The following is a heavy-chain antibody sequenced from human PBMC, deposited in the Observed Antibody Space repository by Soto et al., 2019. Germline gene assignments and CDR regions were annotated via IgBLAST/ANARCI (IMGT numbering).Heavy chain of an antibody. Sequence: ASVKVSCKASGYTFTGYYMHWVRQAPGQGLEWMGWINPNSGGTNYAQKFQGWVTMTRDTSISTAYMELSRLRSDDTAVYYCARVSRRITIFGVAIGGPDAFDIWGQGTMVTVSS. J-gene: IGHJ3*02. D-gene: IGHD3-3*01. CDR3: ARVSRRITIFGVAIGGPDAFDI. CDR2: INPNSGGT. V-gene: IGHV1-2*04. CDR1: GYTFTGYY.